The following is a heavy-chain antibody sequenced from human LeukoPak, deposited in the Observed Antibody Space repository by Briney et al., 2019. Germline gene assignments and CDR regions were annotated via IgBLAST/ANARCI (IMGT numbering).Heavy chain of an antibody. CDR2: ISGSGRST. J-gene: IGHJ4*02. V-gene: IGHV3-23*01. D-gene: IGHD5-24*01. CDR1: GFTFSDHA. CDR3: VKDDGWVQYAN. Sequence: GGSLRLSCAASGFTFSDHAMSWVRQAPGKGLEWVSAISGSGRSTFYADSVKGRFIISRDNSKNTVYLQMNSLSAEDAAVYYCVKDDGWVQYANWGQGTLVTVSS.